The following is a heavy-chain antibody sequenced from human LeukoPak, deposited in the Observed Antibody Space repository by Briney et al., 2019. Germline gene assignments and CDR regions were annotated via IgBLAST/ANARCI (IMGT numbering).Heavy chain of an antibody. D-gene: IGHD2-2*01. Sequence: ASVKVSCKASGYTFTSYGISWVRQAPGQGLEWMGWISAYNGNTNYAQKLQGRVTMTTDTSTSTAYMELRSLRSDDTAVYYCARDDIGCSSTSCQHSGYDQGGFDYWGQGTLVTVSS. CDR2: ISAYNGNT. CDR3: ARDDIGCSSTSCQHSGYDQGGFDY. J-gene: IGHJ4*02. CDR1: GYTFTSYG. V-gene: IGHV1-18*04.